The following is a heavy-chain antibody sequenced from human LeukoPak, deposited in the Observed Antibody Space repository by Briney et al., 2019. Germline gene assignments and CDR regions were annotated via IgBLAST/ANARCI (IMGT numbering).Heavy chain of an antibody. D-gene: IGHD6-19*01. CDR3: ARDGVAGTYYFDQ. Sequence: ASVKVSCKASGYTFTNYYIHWVRRAPGQGLEWMGMIGPSGGSTSYPQRFQGRVTMTRDTSTSTAYMGLSSLRSEDTAVYFCARDGVAGTYYFDQWGQGTLVTVSS. J-gene: IGHJ4*02. CDR1: GYTFTNYY. CDR2: IGPSGGST. V-gene: IGHV1-46*01.